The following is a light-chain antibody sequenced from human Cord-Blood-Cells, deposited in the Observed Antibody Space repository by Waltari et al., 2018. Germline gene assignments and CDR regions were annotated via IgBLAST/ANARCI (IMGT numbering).Light chain of an antibody. Sequence: QSALTQPASVSGSPGKXXXXXXXGTSXHVGSYNLASWEQQHPGKAPKLMIYEFSKRPSGVSNRFSGSKSGNTASLTIAGLQAEDEADYYCCSYAGSSTPYVFGTGTKVTVL. CDR3: CSYAGSSTPYV. J-gene: IGLJ1*01. CDR2: EFS. V-gene: IGLV2-23*02. CDR1: SXHVGSYNL.